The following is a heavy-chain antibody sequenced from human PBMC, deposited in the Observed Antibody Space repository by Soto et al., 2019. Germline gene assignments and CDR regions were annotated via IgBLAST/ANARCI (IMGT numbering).Heavy chain of an antibody. CDR3: AKDRHDYSNGYYYGMDV. J-gene: IGHJ6*02. D-gene: IGHD4-4*01. Sequence: GGSLRLSCAASGFTFDDYAMHWVRQAPGKGLEWVSGISWNSGSIGYADSVKGRFTISRDNAKNSLYLQMNSLRAEDTALYYCAKDRHDYSNGYYYGMDVGGQGTTVTVSS. CDR1: GFTFDDYA. CDR2: ISWNSGSI. V-gene: IGHV3-9*01.